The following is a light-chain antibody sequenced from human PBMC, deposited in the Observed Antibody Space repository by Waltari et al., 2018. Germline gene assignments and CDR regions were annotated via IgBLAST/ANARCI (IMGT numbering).Light chain of an antibody. CDR3: MQALQTPRT. CDR2: LGS. CDR1: QSLLHSNTHNY. V-gene: IGKV2-28*01. J-gene: IGKJ1*01. Sequence: DIVMTQSPVSLPVTPGEPASISCRSSQSLLHSNTHNYLDWYVQKPGQSPQLLIYLGSNRASGVPDRFSGRGSGTYFTLKISRVETEDVWVYYCMQALQTPRTFGQGTKVEI.